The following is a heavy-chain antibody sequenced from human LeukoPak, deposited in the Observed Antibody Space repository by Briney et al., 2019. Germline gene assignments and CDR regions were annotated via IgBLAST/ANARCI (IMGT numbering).Heavy chain of an antibody. Sequence: GGSLRLSCAASGFTFSSYAMSWVRQAPGKGLEWVSAISGSGGSTYYADSVKGRFTISRDNSKNTLYLQMNSLRAEDTAVYYCAKDSIDGIVVVPAAKFDPWGQGTLVTVSS. D-gene: IGHD2-2*01. V-gene: IGHV3-23*01. J-gene: IGHJ5*02. CDR2: ISGSGGST. CDR3: AKDSIDGIVVVPAAKFDP. CDR1: GFTFSSYA.